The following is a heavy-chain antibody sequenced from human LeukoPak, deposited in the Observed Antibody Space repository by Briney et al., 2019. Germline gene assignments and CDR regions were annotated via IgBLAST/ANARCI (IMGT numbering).Heavy chain of an antibody. CDR1: GYTFTDYF. CDR2: INPNSGGT. D-gene: IGHD1-1*01. V-gene: IGHV1-2*02. Sequence: ASVKVSCKTSGYTFTDYFMQWVRHAPGQGLEWMGWINPNSGGTSYAQKFQGRVTMTRDTSISTAYMELSRLRSDDTAVYYCARDYELGTAGTAFEYLDNWGQGTLVTVSS. J-gene: IGHJ4*02. CDR3: ARDYELGTAGTAFEYLDN.